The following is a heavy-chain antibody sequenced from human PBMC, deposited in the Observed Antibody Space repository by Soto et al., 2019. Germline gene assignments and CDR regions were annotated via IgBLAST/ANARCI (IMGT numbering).Heavy chain of an antibody. V-gene: IGHV4-4*02. CDR2: VYHTGDT. CDR1: GGTVASSHW. J-gene: IGHJ5*02. D-gene: IGHD2-21*02. CDR3: AREIVTAGGNNYFDP. Sequence: SETLSLTCVVSGGTVASSHWWSCVRQSPGGGLEWIGNVYHTGDTNFNPSLQSRVTISVDKSNNQFSLRLNSLTAADTAVYFCAREIVTAGGNNYFDPWGPGTLVTVSS.